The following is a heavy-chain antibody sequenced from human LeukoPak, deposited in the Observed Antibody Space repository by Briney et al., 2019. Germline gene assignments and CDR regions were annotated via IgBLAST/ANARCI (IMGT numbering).Heavy chain of an antibody. J-gene: IGHJ4*02. D-gene: IGHD6-13*01. CDR2: IYTSGST. CDR3: ARQGYSSSWTFDY. V-gene: IGHV4-61*02. Sequence: SETLSLTCTVSGGSISSGSYYWSWIRQPAGKGLEWIGRIYTSGSTNYNPSLKSRVTISVDTSKNQFSLKLSSVTAADTAVYYCARQGYSSSWTFDYWGQGTLVTVSS. CDR1: GGSISSGSYY.